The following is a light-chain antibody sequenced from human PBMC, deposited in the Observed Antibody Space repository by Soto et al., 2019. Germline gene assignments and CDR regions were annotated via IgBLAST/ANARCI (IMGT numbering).Light chain of an antibody. V-gene: IGLV2-14*01. J-gene: IGLJ1*01. CDR2: EVT. Sequence: SALTQPASVSGSAGQSITISCTGTSSDIGAYNYVSWYQQHPGKAPKLLIYEVTNRPSGVSDRFSGSKSGNTASLTISGLQAEDEANYYCNSYTTLSNRVFGTGTKVTVL. CDR3: NSYTTLSNRV. CDR1: SSDIGAYNY.